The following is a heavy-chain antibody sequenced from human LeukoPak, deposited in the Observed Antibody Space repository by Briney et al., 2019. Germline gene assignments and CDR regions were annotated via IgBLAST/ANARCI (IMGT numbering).Heavy chain of an antibody. Sequence: SETLSLTCTVSGGSISSSSYYWGWIRQPPGTGLEWIGTIYYTGNTYYNPSLKSRVTISVDTSKSQFSLNLSSVTAADTAVYYCARLLTVAGRIDYWGQGTLVTVSS. V-gene: IGHV4-39*01. D-gene: IGHD6-19*01. CDR2: IYYTGNT. J-gene: IGHJ4*02. CDR1: GGSISSSSYY. CDR3: ARLLTVAGRIDY.